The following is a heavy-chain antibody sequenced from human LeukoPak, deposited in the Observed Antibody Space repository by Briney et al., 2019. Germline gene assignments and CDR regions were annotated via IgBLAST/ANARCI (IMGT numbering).Heavy chain of an antibody. CDR3: AKAGSYFGFGAFDI. J-gene: IGHJ3*02. CDR1: GFTFSSYG. D-gene: IGHD1-26*01. V-gene: IGHV3-30*18. CDR2: ISYDGSNK. Sequence: PGGSLRLSCAASGFTFSSYGMHWVRQAPGKGLEWVAVISYDGSNKYYADSVKGRFTISRDNSKNTLHLQMNSLRAEDTAVYYCAKAGSYFGFGAFDIWGQGTMVTVSS.